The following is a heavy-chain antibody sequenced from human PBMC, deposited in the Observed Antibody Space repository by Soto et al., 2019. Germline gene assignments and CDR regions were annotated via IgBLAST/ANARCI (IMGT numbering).Heavy chain of an antibody. CDR3: TRSAIKGEFDF. Sequence: EVQLVESGGGLVQPGGSLRLSCAASGFTFSSYDMHWVRQATGEGLEWVSTIGPTGDTSYPGSVKGRFTISRENALDSLYLQMNNLRAGDTAVYYCTRSAIKGEFDFWGQGTLVTVSS. J-gene: IGHJ4*02. V-gene: IGHV3-13*01. D-gene: IGHD3-10*01. CDR1: GFTFSSYD. CDR2: IGPTGDT.